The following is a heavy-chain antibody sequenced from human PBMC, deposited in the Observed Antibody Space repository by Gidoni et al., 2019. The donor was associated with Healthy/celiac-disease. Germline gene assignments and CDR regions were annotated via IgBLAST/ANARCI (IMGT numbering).Heavy chain of an antibody. Sequence: EVQLVESGGGLVKPGGSLRLSCAASGFTFSNAWRSWVRPAPGKGLEWVGRIKSKTDGGTTDYAAPVKGRFTISRDDSKNTLYLQMNSLKTEDTAVYYCTTQIGLGGEPDYWGQGTLVTVSS. J-gene: IGHJ4*02. D-gene: IGHD3-10*01. CDR3: TTQIGLGGEPDY. CDR2: IKSKTDGGTT. V-gene: IGHV3-15*01. CDR1: GFTFSNAW.